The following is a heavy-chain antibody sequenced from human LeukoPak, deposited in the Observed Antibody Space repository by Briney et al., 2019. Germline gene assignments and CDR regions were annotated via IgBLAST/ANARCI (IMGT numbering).Heavy chain of an antibody. D-gene: IGHD1-1*01. CDR2: INHSGST. V-gene: IGHV4-34*01. Sequence: SETLSLTCAVYGGSFSGYYWSWIRQPPGKGLEWIGEINHSGSTNYNPSLKSRVTISVDTSKNQFSLKLSSVTAADTAVYYCASGVKTTWFDYWGQGTLVTVSS. CDR3: ASGVKTTWFDY. CDR1: GGSFSGYY. J-gene: IGHJ4*02.